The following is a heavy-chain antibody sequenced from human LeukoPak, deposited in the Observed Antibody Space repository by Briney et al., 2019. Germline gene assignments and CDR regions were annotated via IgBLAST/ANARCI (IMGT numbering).Heavy chain of an antibody. CDR3: ARDFGQWQLNGGYYFDY. J-gene: IGHJ4*02. V-gene: IGHV3-48*01. Sequence: GGSLRLSCAASGFTFSSYSMNWVRQAPGKGLEWVSYISSSSSTIYYADSVKGRFTISRDNAKNSLYLQMNSLRAEDTAVYYCARDFGQWQLNGGYYFDYWGQGTLVTVSS. CDR1: GFTFSSYS. D-gene: IGHD1-26*01. CDR2: ISSSSSTI.